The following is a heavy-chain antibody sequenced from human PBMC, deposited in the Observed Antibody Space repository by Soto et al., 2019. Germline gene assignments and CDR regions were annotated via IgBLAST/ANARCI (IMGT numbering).Heavy chain of an antibody. D-gene: IGHD6-25*01. V-gene: IGHV3-21*01. J-gene: IGHJ4*02. CDR1: GFTFSSYS. Sequence: GGSLRLSCAASGFTFSSYSMNWVRQAPGKGLEWVSSISSSSYIYYADSVKGRFTISRDNAKNSLYLQMNSPRAEDTAVYYCARDRKTAFEAIDYWGQGTLVTVSS. CDR3: ARDRKTAFEAIDY. CDR2: ISSSSYI.